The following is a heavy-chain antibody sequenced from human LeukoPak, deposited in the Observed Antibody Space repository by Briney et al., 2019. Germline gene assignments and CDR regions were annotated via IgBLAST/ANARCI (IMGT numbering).Heavy chain of an antibody. CDR3: AKGAEIDH. CDR1: GFNFNNFA. Sequence: GGSLRLSCAASGFNFNNFAMSWVRQAPGKGPEWLSAMTGPADTTYYAESVKGRFTISRDYSKSMVYLQMTSPRVEDTAIYYCAKGAEIDHWGQGTLVTVSS. CDR2: MTGPADTT. J-gene: IGHJ4*02. V-gene: IGHV3-23*01.